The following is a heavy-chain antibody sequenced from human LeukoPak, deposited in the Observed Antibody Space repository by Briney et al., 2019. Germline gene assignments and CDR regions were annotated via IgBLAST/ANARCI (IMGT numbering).Heavy chain of an antibody. V-gene: IGHV1-69*01. CDR3: ATPGGGYEFQFDC. D-gene: IGHD5-12*01. CDR2: IVPVFGQS. Sequence: SAVKVSRKASGCTFRSYAISWLRQAPAQGLAWVGGIVPVFGQSNYAQKFQGRLTITADESTSTANMELSSLRSDDTAIYYCATPGGGYEFQFDCWGQGTLVTVSS. J-gene: IGHJ4*02. CDR1: GCTFRSYA.